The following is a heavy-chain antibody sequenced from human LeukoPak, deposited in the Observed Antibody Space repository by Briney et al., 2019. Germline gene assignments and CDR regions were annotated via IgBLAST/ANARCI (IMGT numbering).Heavy chain of an antibody. CDR1: GFTFSSYG. J-gene: IGHJ4*02. Sequence: GGSLRLSCAASGFTFSSYGMSWVRQAPGKGLEWVSAISGSGGSTYYADSVKGRFTISRDNSKNTLYLQMNSLRAEDTAVYYCAKDRVFRYYYGSGSPQYYFDYWGQGTLVTVSS. CDR3: AKDRVFRYYYGSGSPQYYFDY. D-gene: IGHD3-10*01. V-gene: IGHV3-23*01. CDR2: ISGSGGST.